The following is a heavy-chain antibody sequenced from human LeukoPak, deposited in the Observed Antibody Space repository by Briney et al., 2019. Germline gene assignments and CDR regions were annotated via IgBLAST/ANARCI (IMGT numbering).Heavy chain of an antibody. Sequence: QPGGSLRLSCAASGFTFSSYEMNWVRQAPGKGLEWVSYTSSSGSTIYYADSVKGRFTISRDNAKKSLYLQMNSLRAEDTAVYCARHTSMVRGVMKYYFDYWGQGTLATVSS. CDR2: TSSSGSTI. CDR1: GFTFSSYE. J-gene: IGHJ4*02. D-gene: IGHD3-10*01. CDR3: ARHTSMVRGVMKYYFDY. V-gene: IGHV3-48*03.